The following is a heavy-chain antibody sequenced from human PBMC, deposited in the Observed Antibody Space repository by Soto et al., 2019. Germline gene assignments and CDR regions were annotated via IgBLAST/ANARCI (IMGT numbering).Heavy chain of an antibody. V-gene: IGHV4-61*01. Sequence: PSETLSLTCTVSGGSVTSGSYYWCWIRQPPGKGLEWIGSIYYSGSTNYKSSLKSRVTISLDTSKNQFSLKLSSVTAADTAVYYCARGTLQFDYWGQGTLVTVSS. CDR3: ARGTLQFDY. CDR2: IYYSGST. CDR1: GGSVTSGSYY. D-gene: IGHD1-1*01. J-gene: IGHJ4*02.